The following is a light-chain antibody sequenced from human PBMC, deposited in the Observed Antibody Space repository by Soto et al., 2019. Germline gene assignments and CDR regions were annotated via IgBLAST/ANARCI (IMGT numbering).Light chain of an antibody. CDR3: QSFDSSLSAYV. CDR2: DTK. CDR1: SSNIGAAYD. V-gene: IGLV1-40*01. Sequence: QPVLTQPPSVSGAPGQRVTISCTGSSSNIGAAYDVHWYQQLPGTAPRLLIYDTKSRPSGVPDRFSASRSATSVSLAIAGLQAEDEADYYCQSFDSSLSAYVFGTGTKLTVL. J-gene: IGLJ1*01.